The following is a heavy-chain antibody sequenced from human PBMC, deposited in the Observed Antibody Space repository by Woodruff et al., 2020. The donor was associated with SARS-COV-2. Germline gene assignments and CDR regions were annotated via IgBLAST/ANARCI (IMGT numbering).Heavy chain of an antibody. D-gene: IGHD2-21*01. CDR3: ARGDIPDY. J-gene: IGHJ4*02. Sequence: YESGNIYYNLSLKSRVTISVDTSQNQFSLRLSSVTAADTAMYYCARGDIPDYWGQGTLVTVSS. V-gene: IGHV4-30-2*04. CDR2: YESGNI.